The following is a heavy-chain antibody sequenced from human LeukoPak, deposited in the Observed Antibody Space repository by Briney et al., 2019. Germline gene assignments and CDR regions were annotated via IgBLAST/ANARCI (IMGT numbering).Heavy chain of an antibody. V-gene: IGHV1-8*01. J-gene: IGHJ6*02. Sequence: ASVKVSCKTSGDTFTSYDINWVRQATGQGLEWVGWMNPRSGNTIYTQKSQGRVAMTRDTSTSTAYMELSSLRSEDTAVYYCAGGGTLVQGVTILYGMDVWGQGTTVTVSS. CDR1: GDTFTSYD. D-gene: IGHD3-10*01. CDR3: AGGGTLVQGVTILYGMDV. CDR2: MNPRSGNT.